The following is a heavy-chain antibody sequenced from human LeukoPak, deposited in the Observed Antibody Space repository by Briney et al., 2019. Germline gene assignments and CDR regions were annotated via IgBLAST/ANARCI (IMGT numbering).Heavy chain of an antibody. V-gene: IGHV4-39*07. Sequence: SETLSLTCTVSGGSISSSSYYWGWIRQPPGKGLEWIGEINHSGSSNYKPSLKSRVTISVDTSKNQFSLKLSSVTAADTAVYSCARGRGYNAFDIWGQGTMVTVSS. J-gene: IGHJ3*02. D-gene: IGHD5-18*01. CDR3: ARGRGYNAFDI. CDR2: INHSGSS. CDR1: GGSISSSSYY.